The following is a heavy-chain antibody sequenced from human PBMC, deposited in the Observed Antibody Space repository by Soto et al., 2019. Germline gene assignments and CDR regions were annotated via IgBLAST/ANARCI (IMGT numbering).Heavy chain of an antibody. V-gene: IGHV1-18*01. D-gene: IGHD6-19*01. CDR3: ARVVATVAGPYGMDV. Sequence: QVQLVQSGAEVKKPGASVKVSCRASGYTFTSYVISWVRQAPGQGLEWMGWISAYNGNTNFAQKLQGRVTMTTDTSTSIAYMGLRSLRSDDTAVYYCARVVATVAGPYGMDVWGQGTTVTVSS. CDR2: ISAYNGNT. J-gene: IGHJ6*02. CDR1: GYTFTSYV.